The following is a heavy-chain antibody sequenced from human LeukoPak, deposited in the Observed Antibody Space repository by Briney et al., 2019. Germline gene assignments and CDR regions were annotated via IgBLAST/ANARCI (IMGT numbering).Heavy chain of an antibody. CDR3: ASGGYSNYVEY. D-gene: IGHD4-11*01. CDR2: ISSTSIYI. CDR1: GFIISNYN. Sequence: PGGSLRLSCTASGFIISNYNMNWLRQAPGKGLEWLSSISSTSIYIYYADSVKGRYTISRENAKNSLYLQMNSLRAEDTAVYYCASGGYSNYVEYWGQGTLVTVSS. V-gene: IGHV3-21*01. J-gene: IGHJ4*02.